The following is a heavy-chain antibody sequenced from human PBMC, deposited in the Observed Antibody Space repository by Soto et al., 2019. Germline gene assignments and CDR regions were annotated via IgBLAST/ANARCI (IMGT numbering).Heavy chain of an antibody. J-gene: IGHJ5*02. Sequence: PGESLKISCKGSGYSFTSYWIGWVRQMPGKGLEWMGIIYPGDSDTRYSPSFQGQVTISADKSISTAYLQWSSLKASDTAMYYCARHVEPLHDYGVPVNWFDPWGQGTLVTVSS. CDR3: ARHVEPLHDYGVPVNWFDP. D-gene: IGHD4-17*01. CDR2: IYPGDSDT. CDR1: GYSFTSYW. V-gene: IGHV5-51*01.